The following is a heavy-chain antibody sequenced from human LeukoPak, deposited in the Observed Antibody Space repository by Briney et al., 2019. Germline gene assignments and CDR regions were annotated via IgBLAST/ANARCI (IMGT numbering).Heavy chain of an antibody. CDR3: ARGRSTGFPYYFEY. V-gene: IGHV1-8*03. CDR2: MNPNSGNT. J-gene: IGHJ4*02. CDR1: GYTFTSYD. Sequence: ASVKVSCKASGYTFTSYDINWVRQGTGQGLEWMGWMNPNSGNTGYAQKFQGRVTITRNTSISTAYMELSGLKSEDTAVYYCARGRSTGFPYYFEYWGQGTLVTVSS.